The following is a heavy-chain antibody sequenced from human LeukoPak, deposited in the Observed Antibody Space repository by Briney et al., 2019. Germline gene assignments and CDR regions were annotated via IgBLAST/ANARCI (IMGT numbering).Heavy chain of an antibody. V-gene: IGHV4-38-2*01. J-gene: IGHJ4*02. CDR3: ARSESSGYFDS. CDR1: DYSISSGYY. CDR2: IYHSGST. D-gene: IGHD3-22*01. Sequence: PSETLSLTCAVSDYSISSGYYWGWIRQPPGKGLEWIGSIYHSGSTDYNPSLKSRVTISVDTSKKQFSLKLSSVTAADTAVYYCARSESSGYFDSWGQGTLVTVSS.